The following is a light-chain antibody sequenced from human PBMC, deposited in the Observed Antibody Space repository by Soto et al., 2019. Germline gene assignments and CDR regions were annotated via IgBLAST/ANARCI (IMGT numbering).Light chain of an antibody. CDR3: AAWDDSLSGRV. V-gene: IGLV1-47*01. J-gene: IGLJ1*01. CDR2: RNN. CDR1: SSNIGSNY. Sequence: QSVLTQPPSASGTPGQRVTISCSGSSSNIGSNYVYWYQQLPGTAPKLLIYRNNQRPSGVPDRFSGFKSGTSASLAISGLRSEDEADYYCAAWDDSLSGRVFGTGTKVTVL.